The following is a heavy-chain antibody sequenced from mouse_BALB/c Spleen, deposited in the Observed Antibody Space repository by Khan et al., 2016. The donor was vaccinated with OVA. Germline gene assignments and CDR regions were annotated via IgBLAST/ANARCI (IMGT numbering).Heavy chain of an antibody. CDR1: GFTFSTYA. V-gene: IGHV5-9-3*01. CDR3: ARHNYGPFAY. CDR2: ISSGGDYT. D-gene: IGHD1-1*01. J-gene: IGHJ3*01. Sequence: EVELVESGGGLVKPGGPLKLSCAASGFTFSTYAMSWVRQTPEKRLEWVATISSGGDYTYYPDSVKGRFTISRDNTTNTLYLQMRSLRSEDTAMYYCARHNYGPFAYWGQGTLVTVSA.